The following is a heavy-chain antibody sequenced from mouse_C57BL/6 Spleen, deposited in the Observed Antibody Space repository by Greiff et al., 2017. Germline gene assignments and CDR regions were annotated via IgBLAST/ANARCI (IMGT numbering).Heavy chain of an antibody. J-gene: IGHJ4*01. CDR2: IDPSDSYT. CDR1: GYTFTSYW. CDR3: ARSGYYGDYAMDY. D-gene: IGHD2-3*01. V-gene: IGHV1-69*01. Sequence: QVQLQQPGAELVMPGASVKLSCKASGYTFTSYWMHWVKQRPGQGLEWIGEIDPSDSYTNYNQKFKGKSTLTVDKSSSTAYMQLSSLTSEDSAVYYCARSGYYGDYAMDYWGQGTSVTVSS.